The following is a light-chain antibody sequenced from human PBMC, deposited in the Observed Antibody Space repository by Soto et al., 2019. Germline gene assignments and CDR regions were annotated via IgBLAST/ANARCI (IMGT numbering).Light chain of an antibody. V-gene: IGKV3-15*01. J-gene: IGKJ5*01. CDR1: QSVKYN. CDR2: DAF. CDR3: QQYNNWPPVT. Sequence: EIVMTQSPDTLSVSPGERATLSCRASQSVKYNLAWYQQRPGQGPRLLIYDAFTRADDIPARFSGSGSETEFTLTITSLQSEDSAIYYCQQYNNWPPVTFGQGTRLEIK.